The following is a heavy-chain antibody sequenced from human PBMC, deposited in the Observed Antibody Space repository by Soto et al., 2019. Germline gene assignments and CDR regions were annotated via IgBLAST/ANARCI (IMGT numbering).Heavy chain of an antibody. CDR3: ARSHYDFWTVYPADAFDM. J-gene: IGHJ3*02. D-gene: IGHD3-3*01. CDR1: GFAFSTYA. V-gene: IGHV3-30*03. Sequence: QELLVESGGGVVQPGRSLRLSCAASGFAFSTYAMHWVRQAPGKGLEWVAIISYDGSSQYYADSVKGRFTISRDNSKTTLYLQMNSLRAEDPAVYYCARSHYDFWTVYPADAFDMRGPGTIVTVSS. CDR2: ISYDGSSQ.